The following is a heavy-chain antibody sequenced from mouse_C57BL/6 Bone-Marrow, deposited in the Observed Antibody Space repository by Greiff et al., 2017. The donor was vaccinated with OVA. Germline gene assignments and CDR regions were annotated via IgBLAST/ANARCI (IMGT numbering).Heavy chain of an antibody. D-gene: IGHD2-5*01. CDR1: GYAFSSSW. CDR3: ARGGIVTTR. CDR2: IYPGDGDT. J-gene: IGHJ3*02. V-gene: IGHV1-82*01. Sequence: VQLQQSGPELVKPGASVKISCKASGYAFSSSWMNWVKQRPGKGLEWIGRIYPGDGDTNYNGKFKGKATLTADKSSSTAYMQLSSLTSEDSAVYFCARGGIVTTRWGQGTLVTVSA.